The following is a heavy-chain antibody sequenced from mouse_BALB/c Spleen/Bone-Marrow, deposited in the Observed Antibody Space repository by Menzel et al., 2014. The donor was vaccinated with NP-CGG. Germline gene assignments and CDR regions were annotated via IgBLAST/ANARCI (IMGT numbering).Heavy chain of an antibody. V-gene: IGHV14-3*02. J-gene: IGHJ3*01. CDR3: ARRAARATGLAY. CDR2: IDPASGNT. D-gene: IGHD3-1*01. CDR1: GFNIKDTY. Sequence: VQLQQSGAELVKPGASVKLSCTASGFNIKDTYMHWVKQRPEQGLEWIGRIDPASGNTKYDPKFQGKATITADTSSNTAYLQLSSLTSEDTAVYYCARRAARATGLAYWGQGTLVTVSA.